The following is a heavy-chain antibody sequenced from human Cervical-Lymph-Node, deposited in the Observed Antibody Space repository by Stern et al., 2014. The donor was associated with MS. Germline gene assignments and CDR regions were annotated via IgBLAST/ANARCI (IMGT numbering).Heavy chain of an antibody. CDR2: ISRSGTI. CDR3: ATLDS. CDR1: GFNFSKYS. J-gene: IGHJ5*01. Sequence: EVQLVESGGGLVQPGGSLRLSCVASGFNFSKYSINWVRQAPGKGLEWISSISRSGTIYYADSVKGRFTISRDNAKSSLYLDMNSLRDEGTSVYYCATLDSWGQGTLVTVSS. V-gene: IGHV3-48*02.